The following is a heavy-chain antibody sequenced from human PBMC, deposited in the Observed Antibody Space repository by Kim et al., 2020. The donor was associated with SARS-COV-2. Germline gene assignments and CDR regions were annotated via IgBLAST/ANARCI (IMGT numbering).Heavy chain of an antibody. CDR3: ARDQWEGLGY. D-gene: IGHD1-26*01. CDR2: T. V-gene: IGHV3-66*01. J-gene: IGHJ4*02. Sequence: TYCADSVKGRFTIYRDSSKNTLYIKMNNRRAEDTAVYCCARDQWEGLGYWGQGTLVTVSS.